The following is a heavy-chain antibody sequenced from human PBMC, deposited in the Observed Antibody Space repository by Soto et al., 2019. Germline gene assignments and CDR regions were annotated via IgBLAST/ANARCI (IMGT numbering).Heavy chain of an antibody. V-gene: IGHV3-15*07. CDR1: GFTFSNAW. Sequence: PGGSLRLSCAASGFTFSNAWMNWVRQAPGKGLEWVGRIKSKTDGGTTDYAAPVKGRFTISRDDSKNTLYLQMNSLKTEDTAVYYCTTDFLLVTAIDSAAFDIWGQGTMVTVSS. J-gene: IGHJ3*02. CDR2: IKSKTDGGTT. CDR3: TTDFLLVTAIDSAAFDI. D-gene: IGHD2-21*02.